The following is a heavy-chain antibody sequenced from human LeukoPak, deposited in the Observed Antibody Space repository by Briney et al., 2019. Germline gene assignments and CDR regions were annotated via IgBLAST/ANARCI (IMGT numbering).Heavy chain of an antibody. Sequence: GGSLRLSCAASGFTFSSYWMSWVRQAPGKGLEWVANIKLDGSEKYYVDSVKGRFTISRDDAKSSLYLQMSSLRAEDTAVYYCAREDSSVYYFDYWGQGALVTVSS. CDR2: IKLDGSEK. V-gene: IGHV3-7*01. CDR1: GFTFSSYW. J-gene: IGHJ4*02. D-gene: IGHD3-22*01. CDR3: AREDSSVYYFDY.